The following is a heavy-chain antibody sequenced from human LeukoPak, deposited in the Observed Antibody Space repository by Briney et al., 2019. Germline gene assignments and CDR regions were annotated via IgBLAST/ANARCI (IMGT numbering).Heavy chain of an antibody. CDR3: ARRGFYGYFDS. V-gene: IGHV3-21*01. CDR2: ISRSSTYV. D-gene: IGHD2/OR15-2a*01. CDR1: GFTFSSHT. Sequence: GGSLRLSCAASGFTFSSHTINWIRQAPGKGLEWVSSISRSSTYVKYADSIEGRFAISRDNAKNSLYLQMNSLRAEDTAVYYCARRGFYGYFDSWGQGTLITVSS. J-gene: IGHJ4*02.